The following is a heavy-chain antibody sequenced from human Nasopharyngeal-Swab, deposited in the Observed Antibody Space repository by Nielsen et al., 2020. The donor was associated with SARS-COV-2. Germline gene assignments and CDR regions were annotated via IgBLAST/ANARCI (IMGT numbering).Heavy chain of an antibody. J-gene: IGHJ4*02. CDR3: ARESVSITTYIDH. Sequence: GESLKISCAASGFTFCSGHWMSWVRQAPGKGLEWVANINPDGSEKYYVDSVKGRFTISRDNARNSLYLQINSLRAEDTAMYYCARESVSITTYIDHWGQGTLVTVSS. CDR2: INPDGSEK. D-gene: IGHD4-11*01. CDR1: GFTFCSGHW. V-gene: IGHV3-7*03.